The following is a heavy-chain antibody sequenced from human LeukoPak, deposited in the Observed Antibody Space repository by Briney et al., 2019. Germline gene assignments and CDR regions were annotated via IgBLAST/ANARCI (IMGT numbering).Heavy chain of an antibody. D-gene: IGHD4-17*01. CDR3: ARARWTSTTTTYYLDH. CDR2: IDAGNGKT. V-gene: IGHV1-3*01. Sequence: GASVKVSCKASGYTFTSYAIHWVRQAPGQRLEWMGWIDAGNGKTKYSQNFQGRVTITRDTSATTAYMDLSSLRSEDTAMYYCARARWTSTTTTYYLDHWGQGTLVTVSS. CDR1: GYTFTSYA. J-gene: IGHJ4*02.